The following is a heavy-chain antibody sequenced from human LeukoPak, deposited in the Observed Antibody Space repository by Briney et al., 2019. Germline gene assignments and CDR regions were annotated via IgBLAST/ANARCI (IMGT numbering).Heavy chain of an antibody. CDR3: ARAGYCSSSSCSHYFDY. D-gene: IGHD2-2*01. Sequence: GASVKVSCKASGYTFTSYGISWVRQAPGQGLEGMGWISAYSGNTNYAQNLQGRVTMTTDTSTNTAYMELRSLRSDDTAVFYCARAGYCSSSSCSHYFDYWGQGTLVTVSS. J-gene: IGHJ4*02. CDR2: ISAYSGNT. CDR1: GYTFTSYG. V-gene: IGHV1-18*01.